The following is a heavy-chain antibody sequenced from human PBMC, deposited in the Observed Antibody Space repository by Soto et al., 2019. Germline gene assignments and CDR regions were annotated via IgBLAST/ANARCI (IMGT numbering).Heavy chain of an antibody. J-gene: IGHJ3*02. Sequence: PSETLSLTCAVYGGSFSGYYWSWIRQPPGKGLEWIGEINHSGSTNYNPSLKSRVTISVDTSKNQFSLKLSSVTAADTAVYYCARKKSAAFDIWGQGTMVTVSS. CDR1: GGSFSGYY. V-gene: IGHV4-34*01. CDR3: ARKKSAAFDI. CDR2: INHSGST.